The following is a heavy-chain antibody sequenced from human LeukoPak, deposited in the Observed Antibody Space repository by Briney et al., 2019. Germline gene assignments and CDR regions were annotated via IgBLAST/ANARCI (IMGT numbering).Heavy chain of an antibody. V-gene: IGHV3-23*01. CDR3: ARDDSSGYLPFYYYYGMDV. CDR1: GFTFSSYA. Sequence: GGSLRLSCAASGFTFSSYAMSWVRQAPGKGLEWVSAISGSGGSTYYADSVKGRFTISRDNSKNTLYLQMNSLRAEDTAVYYCARDDSSGYLPFYYYYGMDVWGQGTTVTVSS. D-gene: IGHD3-22*01. CDR2: ISGSGGST. J-gene: IGHJ6*02.